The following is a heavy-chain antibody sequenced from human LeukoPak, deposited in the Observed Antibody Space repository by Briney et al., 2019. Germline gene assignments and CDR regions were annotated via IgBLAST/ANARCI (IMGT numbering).Heavy chain of an antibody. J-gene: IGHJ4*02. CDR2: ISYDGSNK. Sequence: GGSLRLSCAASGFTFSSYAMHWVRQAPGKGLEWVAVISYDGSNKYYADSVKGRFTISRDNSKNTLYLQMNSLRAEDTAVYYCATLPRSGDYCGGDCYDYWGQGTLVTVSS. CDR3: ATLPRSGDYCGGDCYDY. D-gene: IGHD2-21*01. V-gene: IGHV3-30*04. CDR1: GFTFSSYA.